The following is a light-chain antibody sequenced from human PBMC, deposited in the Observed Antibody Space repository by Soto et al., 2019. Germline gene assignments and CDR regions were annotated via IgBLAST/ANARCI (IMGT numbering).Light chain of an antibody. J-gene: IGKJ2*01. Sequence: EIVLTQSPGTLSLSPGERATLSCRASQSVKNSYLAWHQQKPGQAPRLLNYGASSRATGIPDRFSGGGSGTDFTLTISGLEPEDFAVYYCQQYGASPYTFGQGTKLEIK. CDR3: QQYGASPYT. CDR1: QSVKNSY. V-gene: IGKV3-20*01. CDR2: GAS.